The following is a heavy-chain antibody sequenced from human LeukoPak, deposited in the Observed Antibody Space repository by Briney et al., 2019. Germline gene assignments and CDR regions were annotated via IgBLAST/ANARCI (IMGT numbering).Heavy chain of an antibody. V-gene: IGHV3-30*03. Sequence: GGSLRLSCAASGFTFSSYGMYWVRQAPGKGLEWVAVISDDGSNKYYADSVKGRFTISRDNSKNTLYLQMNSLRAEDTAVYYCASPSLPGYSYGDFEYWGQGSLVTVSS. CDR3: ASPSLPGYSYGDFEY. CDR2: ISDDGSNK. D-gene: IGHD5-18*01. J-gene: IGHJ4*02. CDR1: GFTFSSYG.